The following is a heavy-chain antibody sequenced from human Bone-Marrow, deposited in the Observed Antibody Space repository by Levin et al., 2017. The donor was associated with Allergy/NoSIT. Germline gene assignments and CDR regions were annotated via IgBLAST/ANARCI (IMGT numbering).Heavy chain of an antibody. CDR1: GVSVLNSDFY. J-gene: IGHJ6*03. CDR3: ARHPGKAGTPAFHYYYYFYMDV. D-gene: IGHD1-14*01. CDR2: FSHGGST. V-gene: IGHV4-39*01. Sequence: PGGSLRLSCAVSGVSVLNSDFYWGWVRQPPGKGLEWIASFSHGGSTYYNPSLKSRVTVSIDTSTNQLSLKMNSVTAADTAVFYCARHPGKAGTPAFHYYYYFYMDVWGKGTTVTVSS.